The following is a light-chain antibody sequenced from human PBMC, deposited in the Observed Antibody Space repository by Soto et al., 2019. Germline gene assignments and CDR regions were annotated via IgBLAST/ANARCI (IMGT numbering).Light chain of an antibody. Sequence: IQMTQTPSSVSASVGDRVTITCRASQSISSYLNWYQHKPGKAPKLLIYAASSLQTGVPSRFSGSRSGTDFALTISSLQRDDFATYYCQQTDSFPRTFGQGTKVDIK. J-gene: IGKJ1*01. V-gene: IGKV1-39*01. CDR2: AAS. CDR3: QQTDSFPRT. CDR1: QSISSY.